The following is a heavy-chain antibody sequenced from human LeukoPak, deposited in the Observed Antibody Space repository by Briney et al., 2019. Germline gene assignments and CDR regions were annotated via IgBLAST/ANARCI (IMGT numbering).Heavy chain of an antibody. CDR1: GYSFTGSA. CDR3: ARDWGYYYGSGSYYTQIDFDY. V-gene: IGHV1-18*01. Sequence: ASVKVSCKASGYSFTGSAMNWVRQAPGQGLEWMGWISAYNGNTNYAQKLQGRVTMTTDTSTSTAYMELRSLRSDDTAVYYCARDWGYYYGSGSYYTQIDFDYWGQGTLVTVSS. CDR2: ISAYNGNT. D-gene: IGHD3-10*01. J-gene: IGHJ4*02.